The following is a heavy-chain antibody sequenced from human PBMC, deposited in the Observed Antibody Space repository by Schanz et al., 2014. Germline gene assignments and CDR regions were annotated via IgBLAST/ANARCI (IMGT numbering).Heavy chain of an antibody. CDR2: IIPSLGLA. CDR1: GYTFTSYS. D-gene: IGHD6-19*01. V-gene: IGHV1-69*09. Sequence: QVQLVQSGAEVKKPGASVKVSCKASGYTFTSYSMHWVRQAPGQGLEWMGRIIPSLGLAKYEQKFQDKVTITADTSTTTADMELSGLRSEDTAVYYCARGGYSSGWYDRDIARFDYWGQGTLVIVSS. J-gene: IGHJ4*02. CDR3: ARGGYSSGWYDRDIARFDY.